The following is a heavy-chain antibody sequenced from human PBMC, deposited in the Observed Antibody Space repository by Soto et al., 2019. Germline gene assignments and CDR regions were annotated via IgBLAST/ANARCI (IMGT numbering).Heavy chain of an antibody. CDR2: INHSGST. CDR3: ARERTGTPNYYYYYGMDV. J-gene: IGHJ6*02. V-gene: IGHV4-34*01. CDR1: GGSFSGYY. D-gene: IGHD1-7*01. Sequence: PSEXLSLTCAVYGGSFSGYYWSWIRQPPGKGLEWIGEINHSGSTNYNPSLKSRVTISVDTSKNQFSLKLSSVTAADTAVYYCARERTGTPNYYYYYGMDVWGQGTTVTVSS.